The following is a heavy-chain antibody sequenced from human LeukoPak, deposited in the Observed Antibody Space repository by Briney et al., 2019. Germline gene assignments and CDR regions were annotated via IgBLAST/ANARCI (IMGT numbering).Heavy chain of an antibody. J-gene: IGHJ6*03. CDR3: AKGLRTGVGPYRGYHYYMDV. V-gene: IGHV3-23*01. Sequence: GGSLRLSCAASGFTFSRYSMNWVRQAPGKGLKWVATINDNGAGTYYADSVNGRFTVSRDNSYNTVSLQMNSLRDEDTGVYYCAKGLRTGVGPYRGYHYYMDVWGRGATVTVSS. CDR1: GFTFSRYS. CDR2: INDNGAGT. D-gene: IGHD3-16*01.